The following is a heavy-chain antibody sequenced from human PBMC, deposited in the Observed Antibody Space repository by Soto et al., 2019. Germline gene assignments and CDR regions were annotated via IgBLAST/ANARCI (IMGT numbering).Heavy chain of an antibody. J-gene: IGHJ6*02. Sequence: ASVKVSCKASGGTFSSYAISWVRQAPGQGLEWMGRIIPILGIANYAQKFQGRVTITADKSTSTAYMELSSLRSEDTAVYYCAREPATPDYDSVGTSYYYGMDVWGQGTTVTVSS. CDR2: IIPILGIA. V-gene: IGHV1-69*04. CDR3: AREPATPDYDSVGTSYYYGMDV. D-gene: IGHD3-3*01. CDR1: GGTFSSYA.